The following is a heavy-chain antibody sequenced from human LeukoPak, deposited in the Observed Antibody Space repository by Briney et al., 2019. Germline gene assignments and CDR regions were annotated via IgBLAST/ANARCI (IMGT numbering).Heavy chain of an antibody. V-gene: IGHV3-23*01. J-gene: IGHJ5*01. CDR2: IGGGGDTT. D-gene: IGHD1-1*01. CDR3: AKLSGTYGTTSRVLDS. CDR1: GFTFTTYA. Sequence: GGSLRLSCAASGFTFTTYAMSWVRQAPGKGLEWVSVIGGGGDTTYYTESVKGRFTISRDNSKNTLYLQMNSLRAEDTAIYYCAKLSGTYGTTSRVLDSWGQGTLVAISS.